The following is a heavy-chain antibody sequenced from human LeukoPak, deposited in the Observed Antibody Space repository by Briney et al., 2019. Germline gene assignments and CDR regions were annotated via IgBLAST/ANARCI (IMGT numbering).Heavy chain of an antibody. D-gene: IGHD6-13*01. CDR3: ARVYSSSWTLDY. Sequence: SETLSLTCTVSGGSISSGGYYWSWIRQHPGKGLEWIGYIYYSGSIYYNPSLKSRVTISVDTSKNQFSLKLSSVTAADTAVYYCARVYSSSWTLDYWGQGTLVTVSS. CDR1: GGSISSGGYY. CDR2: IYYSGSI. J-gene: IGHJ4*02. V-gene: IGHV4-31*03.